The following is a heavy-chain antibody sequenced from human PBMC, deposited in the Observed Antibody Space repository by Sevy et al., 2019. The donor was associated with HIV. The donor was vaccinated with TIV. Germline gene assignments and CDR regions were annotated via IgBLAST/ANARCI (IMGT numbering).Heavy chain of an antibody. CDR2: ISGSGGST. CDR1: GFTFSSYA. J-gene: IGHJ3*02. D-gene: IGHD3-3*01. CDR3: AKDLIRGYDFWSGYYTGDAFDI. V-gene: IGHV3-23*01. Sequence: GGSLRLSCAASGFTFSSYAMSWVRQAPGKGLEWVSAISGSGGSTYYADSVKGRFTISRDNSKNTLYLQMNSLRAEDTAVYYCAKDLIRGYDFWSGYYTGDAFDIWGQGTMVTVSS.